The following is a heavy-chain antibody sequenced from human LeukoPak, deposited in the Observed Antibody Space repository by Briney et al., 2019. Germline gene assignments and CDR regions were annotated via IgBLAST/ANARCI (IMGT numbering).Heavy chain of an antibody. J-gene: IGHJ4*02. D-gene: IGHD3-3*01. CDR2: ISAYNGNT. CDR1: GYTFTSYG. CDR3: ARGDYDFWSGYPYYFDY. Sequence: ASVKVSCKASGYTFTSYGISWVRQAPGQGLEWMGWISAYNGNTNYAQKLLGRVTMTTDTSTSTAYMELRSLRSDDTAVYYCARGDYDFWSGYPYYFDYWGQGTLVTVSS. V-gene: IGHV1-18*01.